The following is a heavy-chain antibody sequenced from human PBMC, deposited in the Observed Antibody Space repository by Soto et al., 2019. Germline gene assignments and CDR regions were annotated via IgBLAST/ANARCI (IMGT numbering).Heavy chain of an antibody. D-gene: IGHD3-22*01. CDR1: GFTFSSYW. CDR2: IKEDGSEK. Sequence: GGSLRLSCAASGFTFSSYWMSWVRQAPGKGLEWVANIKEDGSEKYYVDSVKGRFTISRDNAKNSLYLQMNSLRAEDTAVYYCARDSLRGYYDSSGYFTALDCWGQGNLVTVSS. V-gene: IGHV3-7*01. CDR3: ARDSLRGYYDSSGYFTALDC. J-gene: IGHJ4*02.